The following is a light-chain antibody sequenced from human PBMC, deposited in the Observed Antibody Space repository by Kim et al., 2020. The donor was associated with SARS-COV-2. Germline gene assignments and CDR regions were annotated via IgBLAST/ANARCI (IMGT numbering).Light chain of an antibody. V-gene: IGKV3-15*01. CDR2: GAS. CDR1: ESISNY. CDR3: QQYNDWPPGDT. J-gene: IGKJ2*01. Sequence: EIVMTQSPATLSVSPGERVTLSCRASESISNYLAWYQQKPGQAPRLLIYGASTRATGIPARFSGSGTGTEFTLTISSLQSEDFALYYCQQYNDWPPGDTFGQGTKLDI.